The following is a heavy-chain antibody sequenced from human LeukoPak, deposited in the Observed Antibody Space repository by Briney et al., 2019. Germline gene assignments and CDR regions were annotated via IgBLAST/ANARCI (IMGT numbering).Heavy chain of an antibody. CDR2: IIPIFGTA. CDR1: GGTFSSYA. D-gene: IGHD6-13*01. CDR3: ARDRPWQQPLSLGIFDY. Sequence: SVKVSCKASGGTFSSYAVSWVRQAPGQGLEWMGGIIPIFGTANYAQKFQGRVTITADKSTSTAYMELSSLRSEDTAVYYCARDRPWQQPLSLGIFDYWGQGTLVTVSS. V-gene: IGHV1-69*06. J-gene: IGHJ4*02.